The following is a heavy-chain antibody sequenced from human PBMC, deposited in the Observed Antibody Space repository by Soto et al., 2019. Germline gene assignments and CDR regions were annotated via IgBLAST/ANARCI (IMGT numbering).Heavy chain of an antibody. CDR3: ARTLMCSGGNLSPY. Sequence: PGGSLRLSCAASGFTFSSYSMNWVRQAPGKGLEWISYIHRDDGTVYYADSVKGRFTISRDNAKNSLFLQMTSLRAEDTAVYYCARTLMCSGGNLSPYWGRGTLVTVSS. CDR2: IHRDDGTV. D-gene: IGHD2-15*01. V-gene: IGHV3-48*01. CDR1: GFTFSSYS. J-gene: IGHJ4*01.